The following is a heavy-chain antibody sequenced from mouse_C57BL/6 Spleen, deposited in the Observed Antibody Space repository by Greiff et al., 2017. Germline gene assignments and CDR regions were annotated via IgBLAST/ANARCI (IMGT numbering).Heavy chain of an antibody. CDR1: GFNIKDYY. CDR3: ARQLRLRYFDY. D-gene: IGHD3-2*02. Sequence: EVKVVESGAELVKPGASVKLSCTASGFNIKDYYMHWVKQRTEQGLEWIGRIDPEDGETKYAPKFQGKATITADTSSNTAYLQLSSLTSEDTAVYYCARQLRLRYFDYWGQGTTLTVSS. V-gene: IGHV14-2*01. J-gene: IGHJ2*01. CDR2: IDPEDGET.